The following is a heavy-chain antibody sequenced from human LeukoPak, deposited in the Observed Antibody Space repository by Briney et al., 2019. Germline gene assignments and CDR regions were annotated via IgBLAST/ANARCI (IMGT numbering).Heavy chain of an antibody. CDR2: TSSSSSYI. J-gene: IGHJ4*02. CDR1: GFTFSSYS. CDR3: ARAREAYYYGREFDY. Sequence: GGSLRLSCAASGFTFSSYSMNWVRQAPGKGLEWVSSTSSSSSYIYYADSVKGRFTISRDNAKNSLYLQMNSLRAEDTAVYYCARAREAYYYGREFDYWGQGTLVTVSS. V-gene: IGHV3-21*01. D-gene: IGHD3-10*02.